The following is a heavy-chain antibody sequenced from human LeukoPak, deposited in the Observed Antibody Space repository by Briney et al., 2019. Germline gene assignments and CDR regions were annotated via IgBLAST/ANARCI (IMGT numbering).Heavy chain of an antibody. CDR1: GYTFTSYG. V-gene: IGHV1-18*01. Sequence: ASVKVSCKASGYTFTSYGISWVRQAPGQGLEWMGWISAYNGNTNYAQKLQGRVTMTTDTSTSTAYMGLRSLRSDDTAVYYCARRNSYGYWDYYYGMDVWGQGTTVTVSS. CDR3: ARRNSYGYWDYYYGMDV. D-gene: IGHD5-18*01. CDR2: ISAYNGNT. J-gene: IGHJ6*02.